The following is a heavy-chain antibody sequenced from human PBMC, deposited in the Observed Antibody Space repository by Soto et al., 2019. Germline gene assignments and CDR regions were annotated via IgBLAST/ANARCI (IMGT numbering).Heavy chain of an antibody. CDR2: INPKSGGA. V-gene: IGHV1-2*04. CDR1: GYTFTGYY. J-gene: IGHJ3*01. CDR3: ARDYYDGSASYGIEF. D-gene: IGHD3-16*01. Sequence: QVHLVQSGAEVKKPGASVKVSCKASGYTFTGYYIHWVRQAPGQGLEWMGWINPKSGGANIAQKFPGWVTMTRDTSISTTYMELSNLRSNDTAVYYCARDYYDGSASYGIEFWGQGTMVTVAS.